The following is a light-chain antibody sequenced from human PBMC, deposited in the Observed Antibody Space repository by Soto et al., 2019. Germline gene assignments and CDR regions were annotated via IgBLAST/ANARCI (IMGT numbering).Light chain of an antibody. Sequence: EIVLAQSPGTLSLSPGERATLSCRASQSVRSNYLAWYQQKPGQAPRHLIYGASSRATGIPDRFSGSGSGTDFTLTISRLEPEDFAVYYCQQYGSSQITFGQGTRLEIK. V-gene: IGKV3-20*01. CDR1: QSVRSNY. CDR2: GAS. CDR3: QQYGSSQIT. J-gene: IGKJ5*01.